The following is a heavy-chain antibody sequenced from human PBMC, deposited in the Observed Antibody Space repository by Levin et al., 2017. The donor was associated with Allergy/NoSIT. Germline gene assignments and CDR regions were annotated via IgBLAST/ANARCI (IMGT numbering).Heavy chain of an antibody. J-gene: IGHJ5*02. CDR1: GGSFSGYY. CDR3: ARGSWTFNWFDP. Sequence: SQTLSLPCAVYGGSFSGYYWSWIRQPPGKGLEWIGEINHSGSTNYNPSLKSRVTISVDTSKNQFSLKLSSVTAADTAVYYCARGSWTFNWFDPWGQGTLVTVSS. D-gene: IGHD3/OR15-3a*01. CDR2: INHSGST. V-gene: IGHV4-34*01.